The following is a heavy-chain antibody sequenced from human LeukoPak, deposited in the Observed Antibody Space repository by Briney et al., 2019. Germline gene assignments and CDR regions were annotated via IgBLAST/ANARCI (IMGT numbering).Heavy chain of an antibody. J-gene: IGHJ4*02. CDR2: ISYDGSNK. V-gene: IGHV3-30*14. CDR1: GFTFSSYA. D-gene: IGHD3-10*01. Sequence: GGSLRLSCAASGFTFSSYAMHWVRQAPGKGLEWVAVISYDGSNKYYADSVKGRFTISRDNSKNMVYLQMNSLTAEDTAVYYCARDRGGLGSVFDYWGQGTLVTVSS. CDR3: ARDRGGLGSVFDY.